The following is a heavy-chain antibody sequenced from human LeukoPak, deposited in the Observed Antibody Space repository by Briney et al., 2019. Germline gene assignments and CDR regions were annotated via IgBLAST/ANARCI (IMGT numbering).Heavy chain of an antibody. Sequence: SETLSLTCAVYGGSFSGYYWSWIRQPPGKGLEWIGEINHSGSTNYNPSLKSRVTISVDTSKNQFSLKLSSVTAADTAVYYCARGEEGYSGYDYYYYMDVWGKGTTVTISS. V-gene: IGHV4-34*01. CDR2: INHSGST. CDR1: GGSFSGYY. CDR3: ARGEEGYSGYDYYYYMDV. D-gene: IGHD5-12*01. J-gene: IGHJ6*03.